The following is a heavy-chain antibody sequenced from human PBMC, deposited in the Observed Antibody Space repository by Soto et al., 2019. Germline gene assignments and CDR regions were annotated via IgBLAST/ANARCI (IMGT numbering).Heavy chain of an antibody. CDR1: GGAFRNYA. J-gene: IGHJ6*02. Sequence: QVQLVQSGAEVKKPGSSVKVSCKASGGAFRNYAVSWVRQAPGQGLEWMGGIIPIFGPPNYAQKFLGRVTIAADESTSAAYMALRNLLSEATAGHCSARARTVLNMGVFCYYGFEVWGQGTRVIV. CDR3: ARARTVLNMGVFCYYGFEV. V-gene: IGHV1-69*01. CDR2: IIPIFGPP. D-gene: IGHD3-10*01.